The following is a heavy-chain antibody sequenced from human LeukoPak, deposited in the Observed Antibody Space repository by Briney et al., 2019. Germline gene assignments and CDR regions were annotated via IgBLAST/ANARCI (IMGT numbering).Heavy chain of an antibody. J-gene: IGHJ6*03. CDR2: MNPKSGNT. Sequence: ASVKVSCKASGYTSTSYDIVWLRQATGQGLEWMGYMNPKSGNTDYVQNFQGRVTMTRDTSITTAYMELSGLRSEDTAVYYCARKIASTRLGVRYYYMDVWGEGTTVTISS. D-gene: IGHD2-2*01. CDR3: ARKIASTRLGVRYYYMDV. CDR1: GYTSTSYD. V-gene: IGHV1-8*02.